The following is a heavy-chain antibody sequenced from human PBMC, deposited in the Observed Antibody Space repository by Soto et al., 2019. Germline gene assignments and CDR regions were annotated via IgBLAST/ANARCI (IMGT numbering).Heavy chain of an antibody. CDR1: GGSFSGYY. D-gene: IGHD2-2*01. J-gene: IGHJ3*02. V-gene: IGHV4-34*01. CDR2: INHGGST. CDR3: ARVSGYCSSASCYGDRAFDI. Sequence: SETLSLTCAVDGGSFSGYYWSWIRQPPGKGLEWIGEINHGGSTNYNPSLKSRVTISVDTSKNQLSLKLSSMSAADTAVYYCARVSGYCSSASCYGDRAFDIWGQGTMVTVSS.